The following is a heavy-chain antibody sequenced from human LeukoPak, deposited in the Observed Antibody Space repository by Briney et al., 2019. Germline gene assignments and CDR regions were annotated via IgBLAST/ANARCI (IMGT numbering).Heavy chain of an antibody. CDR3: ARHPSGSGYDESQSAFDY. Sequence: SETLSLTCTVSGVSISSSSYYWGWIRQPPGKGLEWIGSIYYSGSSYYNPSLKSRVTISVDTSKNQFSLKLSSVTAADTAVYYCARHPSGSGYDESQSAFDYWGQGTLVTVSS. J-gene: IGHJ4*02. CDR1: GVSISSSSYY. D-gene: IGHD3-22*01. CDR2: IYYSGSS. V-gene: IGHV4-39*01.